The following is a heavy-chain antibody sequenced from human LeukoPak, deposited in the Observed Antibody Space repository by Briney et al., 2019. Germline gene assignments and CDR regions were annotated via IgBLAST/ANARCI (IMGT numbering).Heavy chain of an antibody. J-gene: IGHJ4*02. Sequence: SETLSLTCTVSGGSISSYYWSWIRQPPGKGLEWIGYIYYSGSTNYNPSLKSRVTISVDTSKNQFSLKLSSVTTADTAVYYCARLYYDFWSGYSGYFDYWGQGTLVTVSS. CDR1: GGSISSYY. CDR3: ARLYYDFWSGYSGYFDY. D-gene: IGHD3-3*01. CDR2: IYYSGST. V-gene: IGHV4-59*01.